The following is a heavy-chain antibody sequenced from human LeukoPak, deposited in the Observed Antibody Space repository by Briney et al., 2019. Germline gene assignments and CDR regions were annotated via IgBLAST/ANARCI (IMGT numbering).Heavy chain of an antibody. CDR2: INSDGSST. D-gene: IGHD1-1*01. V-gene: IGHV3-74*01. J-gene: IGHJ4*02. Sequence: PGGSLRLSCAASGFTFSSYWMHWVRQSPGKGLVWVSGINSDGSSTSYADSVKGRFTISRDNAKNTVYLQMNSLRAEDTAVYATSRTFDYWGQGILVTVSS. CDR1: GFTFSSYW. CDR3: SRTFDY.